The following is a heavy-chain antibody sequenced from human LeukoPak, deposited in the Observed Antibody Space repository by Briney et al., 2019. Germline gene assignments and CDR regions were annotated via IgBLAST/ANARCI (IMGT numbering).Heavy chain of an antibody. V-gene: IGHV3-74*01. D-gene: IGHD3-16*01. J-gene: IGHJ4*01. CDR3: IREVQVRASASLGL. CDR2: MNSGGTTI. CDR1: GFSISGYW. Sequence: GGSLRLSCAASGFSISGYWMHWFRQAAGEGLVWVSRMNSGGTTINYADSVKGRFTISRDNVDNTLHLQMNSLRVEDTAVYYCIREVQVRASASLGLWGKGTLVTVSS.